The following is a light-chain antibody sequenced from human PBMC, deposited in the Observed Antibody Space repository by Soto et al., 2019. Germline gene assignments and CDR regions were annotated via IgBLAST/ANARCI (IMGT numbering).Light chain of an antibody. CDR2: EVN. J-gene: IGLJ3*02. V-gene: IGLV2-8*01. CDR1: SSDVGGYDY. CDR3: SSYAGSNKFVL. Sequence: QSALTQPPSASGSPGQSVTISCTGTSSDVGGYDYVSWYQHHPGKAPKLMLSEVNKRPSGVPDRFSGSKSGNTASLTVSGLQAEDEADYYCSSYAGSNKFVLFGGGTKLTVL.